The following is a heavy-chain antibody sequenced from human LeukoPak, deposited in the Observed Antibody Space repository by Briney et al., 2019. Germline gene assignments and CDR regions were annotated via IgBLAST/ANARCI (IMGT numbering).Heavy chain of an antibody. D-gene: IGHD6-13*01. V-gene: IGHV4-39*07. CDR2: IYYSGST. Sequence: PSETLSLTCAVSGGSISSNSYYWGWIRQPPGKGLEWIGSIYYSGSTYYNPSLKSRVTISVDTSKNQFSLKLSSVTAADTAVYYCARGSYSSSWYVDYWGQGTLVTVSS. CDR3: ARGSYSSSWYVDY. CDR1: GGSISSNSYY. J-gene: IGHJ4*02.